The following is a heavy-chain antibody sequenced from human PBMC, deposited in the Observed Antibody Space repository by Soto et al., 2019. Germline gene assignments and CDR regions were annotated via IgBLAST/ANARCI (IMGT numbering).Heavy chain of an antibody. J-gene: IGHJ4*02. CDR3: ARHRFNYYDDTVYYYFDY. V-gene: IGHV1-18*04. CDR1: AYSFTSYG. Sequence: EASVKVSCKASAYSFTSYGISWVRQAPGQGPEWMGWISGHNGNTNHPQSLQGRVTMTTDTSRNTAYMELRSLRSDDTAVYYCARHRFNYYDDTVYYYFDYWGQGTLVTVSS. CDR2: ISGHNGNT. D-gene: IGHD3-22*01.